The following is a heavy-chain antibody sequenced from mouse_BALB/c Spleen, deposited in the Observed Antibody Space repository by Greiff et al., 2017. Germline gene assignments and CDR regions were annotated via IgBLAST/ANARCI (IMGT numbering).Heavy chain of an antibody. CDR3: ARAYYRYLYYFDY. Sequence: EVQVVESGGGLVQPGGSLRLSCATSGFTFTDYYMSWVRQPPGKALEWLGFIRNKANGYTTEYSASVKGRFTISRDNAKNTLYLQMSSLKSEDTAMYYCARAYYRYLYYFDYWGQGTTLTVSS. V-gene: IGHV7-3*02. CDR1: GFTFTDYY. CDR2: IRNKANGYTT. J-gene: IGHJ2*01. D-gene: IGHD2-14*01.